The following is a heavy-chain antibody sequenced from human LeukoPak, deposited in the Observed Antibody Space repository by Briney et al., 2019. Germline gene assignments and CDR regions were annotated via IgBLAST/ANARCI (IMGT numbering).Heavy chain of an antibody. CDR3: AKWGDYGTLTGYYVSDF. CDR2: ITGSGDTT. V-gene: IGHV3-23*01. CDR1: GFIFRNYA. D-gene: IGHD3-9*01. J-gene: IGHJ4*02. Sequence: GASLRLSCAASGFIFRNYAMSWVRQAPGKGLEWVSAITGSGDTTYYADSVKGRFTISRDNSKNTLYVEMNTLRAEDTAVYYCAKWGDYGTLTGYYVSDFWGQGTLVTVSS.